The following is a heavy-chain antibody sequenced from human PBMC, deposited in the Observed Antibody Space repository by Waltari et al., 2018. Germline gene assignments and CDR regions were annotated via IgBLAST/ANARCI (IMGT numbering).Heavy chain of an antibody. CDR1: GFTFSSYW. CDR2: IKQDGSEK. Sequence: EVQLVESGGGLVQPGGSLRLSCAASGFTFSSYWMSWVRQAPGTGLEWVANIKQDGSEKYYVDSVKGRFTISRDNAKNSLYLQMNSLRAEDTAVYYCARDHYTYYDFWSGYYMGMDVWGQGTTVTVSS. D-gene: IGHD3-3*01. J-gene: IGHJ6*02. V-gene: IGHV3-7*01. CDR3: ARDHYTYYDFWSGYYMGMDV.